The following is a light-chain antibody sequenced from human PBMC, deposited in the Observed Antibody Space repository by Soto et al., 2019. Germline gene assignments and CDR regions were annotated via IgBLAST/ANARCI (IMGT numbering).Light chain of an antibody. CDR2: DAS. CDR1: QSVSSSY. V-gene: IGKV3D-20*02. J-gene: IGKJ3*01. Sequence: IVLTQSPGTLSLSPWERATLSCRASQSVSSSYLAWYQQKPGQAPRLLIYDASNRATGIPARFSGSGSGTDFTLTISSLEPEDFAVYYCQQGNNWPIFTFGPGTKVDIK. CDR3: QQGNNWPIFT.